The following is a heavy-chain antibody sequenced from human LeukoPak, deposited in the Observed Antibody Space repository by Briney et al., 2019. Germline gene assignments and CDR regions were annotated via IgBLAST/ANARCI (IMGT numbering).Heavy chain of an antibody. CDR2: IYYSGST. V-gene: IGHV4-39*01. CDR1: GGSISSSSYY. J-gene: IGHJ4*02. D-gene: IGHD1-26*01. Sequence: PSETLSLTCTVTGGSISSSSYYWGWIRHPPGKCLEWIGSIYYSGSTYYNPSLKSRVTISVDTSKNQFSLKLSSVTAADTAVYYCARRRLYSGSYFDYWGQGTLVTVSS. CDR3: ARRRLYSGSYFDY.